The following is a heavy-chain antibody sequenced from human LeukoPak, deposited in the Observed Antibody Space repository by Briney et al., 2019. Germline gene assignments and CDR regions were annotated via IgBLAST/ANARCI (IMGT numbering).Heavy chain of an antibody. V-gene: IGHV4-39*01. CDR3: ARVLIAVDAFDI. CDR2: IYYSGST. Sequence: SETLSLTCTVSGGSISSSSYYWGWNRQPPGKGLEWIVSIYYSGSTYYNPSLKCRVTISVDTSKTQFSLKLSSVTAADTAVYYCARVLIAVDAFDIWGQGTMVTVSS. D-gene: IGHD6-19*01. CDR1: GGSISSSSYY. J-gene: IGHJ3*02.